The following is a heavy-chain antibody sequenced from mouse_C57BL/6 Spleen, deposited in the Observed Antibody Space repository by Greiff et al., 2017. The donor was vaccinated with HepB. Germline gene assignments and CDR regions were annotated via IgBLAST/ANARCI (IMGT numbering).Heavy chain of an antibody. CDR1: GYAFTNYL. V-gene: IGHV1-54*01. CDR3: AREPYDLYYFDY. J-gene: IGHJ2*01. D-gene: IGHD2-3*01. CDR2: INPGSGGT. Sequence: VQLQQSGAELVRPGTSVKVSCKASGYAFTNYLIEWVKQRPGQGLEWIGVINPGSGGTNYNEKFKGKATLTADKSSSTAYMQLSSLTSEDSAVYFCAREPYDLYYFDYWGQSTTLTVSS.